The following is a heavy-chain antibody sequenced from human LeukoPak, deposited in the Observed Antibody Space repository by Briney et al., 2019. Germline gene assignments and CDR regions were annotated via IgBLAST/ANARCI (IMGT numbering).Heavy chain of an antibody. CDR1: GFTFSTYS. D-gene: IGHD4-17*01. J-gene: IGHJ4*02. CDR2: ITSSSSAI. CDR3: ARGHTAVTRHFDF. V-gene: IGHV3-48*01. Sequence: GGSLRLSCVASGFTFSTYSMNWVRQAPGKGLEWVSYITSSSSAIYCADSVKGRVTVSRDNAKNSLYLQFNSLRAEDTAVYYCARGHTAVTRHFDFWGQGTLDTVSS.